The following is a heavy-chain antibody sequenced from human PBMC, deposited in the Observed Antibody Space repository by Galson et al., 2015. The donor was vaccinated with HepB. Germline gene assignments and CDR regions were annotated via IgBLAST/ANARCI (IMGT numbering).Heavy chain of an antibody. CDR3: ARVSTMTSRDYYMDV. CDR2: IPSSDPYK. V-gene: IGHV3-21*06. Sequence: SLRLSCAASGFTFSSYTMNWVRQAPGKGLEWVSSIPSSDPYKYYADSVRGRFTISRDNTENSVFLQMNSLRVDDTAVYYCARVSTMTSRDYYMDVWGKGTTVIFS. CDR1: GFTFSSYT. J-gene: IGHJ6*03. D-gene: IGHD3-3*01.